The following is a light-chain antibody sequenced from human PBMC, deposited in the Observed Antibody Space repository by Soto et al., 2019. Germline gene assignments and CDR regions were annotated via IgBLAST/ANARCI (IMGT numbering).Light chain of an antibody. Sequence: DIQMTQSPSTLSASVGDRVTITCRASQSISSWLAWYQQKPGKAPKLLIYDASSLESGVPSRFSGSGSGTEFTLTISSLQPDNFATYYCQHYNSYSEAFGQGTK. CDR2: DAS. J-gene: IGKJ1*01. CDR1: QSISSW. CDR3: QHYNSYSEA. V-gene: IGKV1-5*01.